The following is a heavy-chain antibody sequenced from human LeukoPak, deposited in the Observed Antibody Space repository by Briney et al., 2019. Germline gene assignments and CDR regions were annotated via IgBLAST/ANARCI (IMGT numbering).Heavy chain of an antibody. V-gene: IGHV3-23*01. Sequence: PGRSLRLSCAASGFTFSSYEMNWVRQAPGKGLEWVSAISGSGGSTYYADSVKGRFTISRDNSKNTLYLQMNSLRAEDTAVYYCAKDLKEVVPAADCFDYWGQGTLVTVSA. CDR1: GFTFSSYE. J-gene: IGHJ4*02. CDR3: AKDLKEVVPAADCFDY. CDR2: ISGSGGST. D-gene: IGHD2-2*01.